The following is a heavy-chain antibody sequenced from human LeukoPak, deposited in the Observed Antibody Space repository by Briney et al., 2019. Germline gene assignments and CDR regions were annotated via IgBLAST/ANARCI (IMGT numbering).Heavy chain of an antibody. D-gene: IGHD1-26*01. CDR3: ARHGLSGVSLRINWFDS. CDR1: GGSISSSSYY. CDR2: ISYSGST. J-gene: IGHJ5*01. Sequence: SETLSLTCTVSGGSISSSSYYWGWIRQPPGKGLEWIGGISYSGSTYYNPSLKSRVTIYVDTSKNQFSLKLSSVTAADTAVYYCARHGLSGVSLRINWFDSWGRGTLVTVSS. V-gene: IGHV4-39*01.